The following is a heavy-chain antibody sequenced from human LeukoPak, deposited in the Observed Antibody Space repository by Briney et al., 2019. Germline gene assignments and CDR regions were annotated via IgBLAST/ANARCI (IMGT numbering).Heavy chain of an antibody. CDR2: INTDGNIT. J-gene: IGHJ4*02. Sequence: GGSLRLSCAASGFTFSTYWMHWVRQAPGKGPVWVSRINTDGNITTYADSVKGRFTISRDSAKNALYLQMNSLRAEDTAVYYCTRELSGSSSRHFDYWGQGTLVTVSS. V-gene: IGHV3-74*01. CDR1: GFTFSTYW. CDR3: TRELSGSSSRHFDY. D-gene: IGHD6-13*01.